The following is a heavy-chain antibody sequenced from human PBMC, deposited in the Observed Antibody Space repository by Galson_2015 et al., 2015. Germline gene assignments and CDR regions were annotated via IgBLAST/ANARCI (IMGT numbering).Heavy chain of an antibody. CDR2: IWYDGSTI. D-gene: IGHD4-11*01. CDR3: AREVTTTFDY. V-gene: IGHV3-33*01. J-gene: IGHJ4*02. Sequence: WVAVIWYDGSTIYYADSVKGRFTISRDNAKNSLYLQMNSLRAEDTAVYYCAREVTTTFDYWGQGTLVTVSS.